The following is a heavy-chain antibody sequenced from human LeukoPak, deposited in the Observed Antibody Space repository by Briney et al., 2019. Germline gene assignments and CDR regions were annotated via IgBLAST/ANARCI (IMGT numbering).Heavy chain of an antibody. V-gene: IGHV1-46*03. J-gene: IGHJ4*02. CDR1: GYTFTSYY. CDR3: ARGAWGYDILTGYYAILDY. CDR2: INPSGGST. Sequence: ASVKVSCKASGYTFTSYYMHWVRQAPGQGLEWMGIINPSGGSTSYAQKFMGRVTMTRDTSTSTVYMELSSLRSEDTAVYYCARGAWGYDILTGYYAILDYWGQGTLVTVSS. D-gene: IGHD3-9*01.